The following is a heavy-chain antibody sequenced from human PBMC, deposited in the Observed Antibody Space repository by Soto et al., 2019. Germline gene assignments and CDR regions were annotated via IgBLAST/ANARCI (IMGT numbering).Heavy chain of an antibody. Sequence: PSETLSLTCTVSGGSMNNNYWSWIRQPPGKGLEWIGCMHYSGSTNYNPSLKSRVTISVDTSKNQFSLKLSSVTAADTAVYYCARDSSGIDYWGQGTLVTVSS. CDR2: MHYSGST. CDR1: GGSMNNNY. V-gene: IGHV4-59*01. J-gene: IGHJ4*02. D-gene: IGHD6-25*01. CDR3: ARDSSGIDY.